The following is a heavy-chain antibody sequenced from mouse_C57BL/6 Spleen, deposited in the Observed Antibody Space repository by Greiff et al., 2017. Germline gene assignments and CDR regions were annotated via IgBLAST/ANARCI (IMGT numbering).Heavy chain of an antibody. Sequence: VQLQQSGPELVKPGASVKISCTASGYSFTGYYMNWVKQSPEKSLEWIGEINPSTGGTTYNQKFKAKATLTVDKSSSTAYMQLKSLTSEDSAVYYCARDYGNYEGCMDYWGQGTSVTVSS. J-gene: IGHJ4*01. CDR3: ARDYGNYEGCMDY. CDR2: INPSTGGT. V-gene: IGHV1-42*01. D-gene: IGHD2-1*01. CDR1: GYSFTGYY.